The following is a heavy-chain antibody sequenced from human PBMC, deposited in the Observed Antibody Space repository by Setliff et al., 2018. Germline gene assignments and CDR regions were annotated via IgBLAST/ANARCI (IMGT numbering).Heavy chain of an antibody. CDR2: IYTSGYT. CDR1: GGSLSSGSFY. CDR3: ARGPVMIVATGYFDY. D-gene: IGHD3-22*01. V-gene: IGHV4-61*02. J-gene: IGHJ4*02. Sequence: SETLSLTCTLSGGSLSSGSFYWSWIRQPAGKGLELVGRIYTSGYTNYNPSLESRVTISLDTSKNQFSLKLSSVTAADTAVYYCARGPVMIVATGYFDYWGQGTLVTVSS.